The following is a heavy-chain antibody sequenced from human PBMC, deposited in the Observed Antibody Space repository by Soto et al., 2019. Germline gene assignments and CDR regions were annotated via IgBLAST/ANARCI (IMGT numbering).Heavy chain of an antibody. CDR2: MYFSGST. Sequence: SETLSLTCTVSGGSISSYYWSWIRQPPGKGLEWIGYMYFSGSTNYNPSLKSRVTISVDTSKNQFSLKLSSVTAADTAVYYCARDYSSGWAKWFDPWGQGTRVTVSS. D-gene: IGHD6-19*01. CDR3: ARDYSSGWAKWFDP. J-gene: IGHJ5*02. V-gene: IGHV4-59*01. CDR1: GGSISSYY.